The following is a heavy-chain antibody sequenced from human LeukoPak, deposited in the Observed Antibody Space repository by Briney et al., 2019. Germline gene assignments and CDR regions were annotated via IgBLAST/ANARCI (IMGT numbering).Heavy chain of an antibody. D-gene: IGHD1-7*01. J-gene: IGHJ4*02. CDR2: ISSSGSTI. CDR1: GFTFSSYE. CDR3: ARAHNWKYGSFDF. Sequence: GGSLRLSCAASGFTFSSYEMNWVRQAPGKGLEWVSYISSSGSTIYYADSVKGRFTIPRDNAKNSLYLQMNSLRAEDTAVYYCARAHNWKYGSFDFWGQGTLVTVSS. V-gene: IGHV3-48*03.